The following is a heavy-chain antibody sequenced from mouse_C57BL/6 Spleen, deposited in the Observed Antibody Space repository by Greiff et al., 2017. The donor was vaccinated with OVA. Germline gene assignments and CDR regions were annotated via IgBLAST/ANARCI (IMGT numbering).Heavy chain of an antibody. CDR2: IYPGSGNT. CDR3: ARGTWDY. D-gene: IGHD3-3*01. J-gene: IGHJ2*01. Sequence: VQLQQSGAELVRPGASVKLSCKASGYTFTDYYINWVKQRPGQGLEWIARIYPGSGNTYYNEKFKGKATLTAEKSSSTAYMQLSSLTSEDSAVYFCARGTWDYWGQGTTLTVSS. CDR1: GYTFTDYY. V-gene: IGHV1-76*01.